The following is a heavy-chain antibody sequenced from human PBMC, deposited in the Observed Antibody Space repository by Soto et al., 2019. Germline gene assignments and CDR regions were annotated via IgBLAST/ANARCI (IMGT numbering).Heavy chain of an antibody. CDR2: IYYSGST. V-gene: IGHV4-59*01. J-gene: IGHJ4*02. CDR3: ARARYYGGNPPDY. D-gene: IGHD4-17*01. Sequence: PSETLSLTCTVSGGSISSYYWSWIRQPPGKGLGWIGYIYYSGSTNYNPSLKSRVTISVDTSKNQFSLKLSSVTAADTAVYYCARARYYGGNPPDYWGQGTLVTVS. CDR1: GGSISSYY.